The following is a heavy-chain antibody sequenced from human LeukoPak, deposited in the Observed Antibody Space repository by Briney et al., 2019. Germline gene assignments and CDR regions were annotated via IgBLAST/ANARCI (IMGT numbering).Heavy chain of an antibody. D-gene: IGHD3-10*01. CDR1: GYTFTSFG. V-gene: IGHV1-18*01. Sequence: ASVKVSCKAYGYTFTSFGISWVRQAPGQGLEWMGWISAYNGNTNYAQKLQGRVTMTTDTSTSTAYMELRSLRSDDTAVYYCSISGAYGSGSSFDYWGQGTLVTVSS. J-gene: IGHJ4*02. CDR3: SISGAYGSGSSFDY. CDR2: ISAYNGNT.